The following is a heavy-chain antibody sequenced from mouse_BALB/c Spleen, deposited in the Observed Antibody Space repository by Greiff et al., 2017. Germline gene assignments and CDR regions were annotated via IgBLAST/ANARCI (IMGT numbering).Heavy chain of an antibody. D-gene: IGHD2-4*01. J-gene: IGHJ3*01. CDR1: GFTFSSYA. CDR3: AAIYYDYPRFAY. Sequence: EVMLVESGGGLVKPGGSLKLSCAASGFTFSSYAMSWVRQSPEKRLEWVAEISSGGSYTYYPDTVTGRFTISRDNAKNTLYLEMSSLRSEDTAMYYCAAIYYDYPRFAYWGQGTLVTVSA. CDR2: ISSGGSYT. V-gene: IGHV5-9-4*01.